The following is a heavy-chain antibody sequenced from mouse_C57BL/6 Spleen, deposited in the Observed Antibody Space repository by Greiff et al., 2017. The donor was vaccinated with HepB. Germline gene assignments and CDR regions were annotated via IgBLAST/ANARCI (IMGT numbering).Heavy chain of an antibody. CDR2: VDPEDGDT. CDR3: TNYSSWFAY. J-gene: IGHJ3*01. V-gene: IGHV14-1*01. CDR1: GFNIKDYY. Sequence: EVQRVESGAELFWPGASVMLSCTASGFNIKDYYMHWVKQRPEQGLEWIGRVDPEDGDTEYAPKFQGKATMTADASSNTAYLQLSSLTSADTAVYYCTNYSSWFAYWGQGTRVIVSA. D-gene: IGHD1-1*01.